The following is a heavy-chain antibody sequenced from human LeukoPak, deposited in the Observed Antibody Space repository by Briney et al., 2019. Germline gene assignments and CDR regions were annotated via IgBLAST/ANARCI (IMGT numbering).Heavy chain of an antibody. CDR2: IYHSGST. Sequence: SETLSLTCAVSGGSISSGGYSWSWIRQPPGKGLEWIGYIYHSGSTYYNPSLKSRVIISVDRSKNQFSLKLSSVTAADTAVYYCARAYYDSSGYYPLGMDVWGQGTTVTVSS. D-gene: IGHD3-22*01. J-gene: IGHJ6*02. V-gene: IGHV4-30-2*01. CDR3: ARAYYDSSGYYPLGMDV. CDR1: GGSISSGGYS.